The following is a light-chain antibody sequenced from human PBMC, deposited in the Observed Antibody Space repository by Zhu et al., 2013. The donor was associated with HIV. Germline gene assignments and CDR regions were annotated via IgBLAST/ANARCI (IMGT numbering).Light chain of an antibody. J-gene: IGLJ3*02. CDR3: QTWDTRGV. CDR1: KLGDKY. CDR2: QDT. Sequence: SYELTQPPSVSVSPGQTASITCSGDKLGDKYVCWYQQKPGQSPVLVIYQDTKRPSGIPERFSGFNSGSTATLAISGTQAMDEADYYCQTWDTRGVFGGGTKLTVL. V-gene: IGLV3-1*01.